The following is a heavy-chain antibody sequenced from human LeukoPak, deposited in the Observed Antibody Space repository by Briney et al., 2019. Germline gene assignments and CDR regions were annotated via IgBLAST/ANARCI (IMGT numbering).Heavy chain of an antibody. V-gene: IGHV4-4*07. CDR1: GGPISSYH. CDR3: ATRPRGVMVDV. Sequence: SETLSLTCTVSGGPISSYHWSWIRQPAGKGLEWIGRIYTSGSTNYNPSLKSRVTMSVDTSKNQFSLKLSSVTAADTAVYYCATRPRGVMVDVWGQGTTVTVSS. D-gene: IGHD3-10*01. J-gene: IGHJ6*02. CDR2: IYTSGST.